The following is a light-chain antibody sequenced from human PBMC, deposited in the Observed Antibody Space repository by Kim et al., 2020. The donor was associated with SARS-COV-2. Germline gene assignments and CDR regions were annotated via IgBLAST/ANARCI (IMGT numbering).Light chain of an antibody. V-gene: IGKV3-15*01. CDR3: QQYNNWPYT. CDR1: QSVRSD. Sequence: SVSPGERATLSCRASQSVRSDLAWYQQTPGQAPTLLIYGASPRATGIPARFSGTGSGTEFTLTISSLQSEDFAVYYCQQYNNWPYTFGQGTKLEI. J-gene: IGKJ2*01. CDR2: GAS.